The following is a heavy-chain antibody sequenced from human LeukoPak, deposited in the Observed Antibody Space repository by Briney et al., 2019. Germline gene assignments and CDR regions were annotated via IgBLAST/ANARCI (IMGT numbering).Heavy chain of an antibody. CDR3: ARVADWFDP. Sequence: SETLSLTCAVYGGSFSGYYWSWIRQPPGKGLEWIGEINHSGSTNYDPSLKSRVTISVDTSKNQFSLKLSSVTAADTAVYYCARVADWFDPWGQGTLVTVSS. V-gene: IGHV4-34*01. CDR2: INHSGST. J-gene: IGHJ5*02. CDR1: GGSFSGYY.